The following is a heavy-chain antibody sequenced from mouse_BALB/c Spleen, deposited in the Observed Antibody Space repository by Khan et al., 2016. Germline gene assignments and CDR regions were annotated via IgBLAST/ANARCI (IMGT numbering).Heavy chain of an antibody. J-gene: IGHJ4*01. CDR1: GYTFTNYG. V-gene: IGHV9-3-1*01. CDR2: INTYTGEP. CDR3: AREPYAMDY. Sequence: QIQLVQSGPELKKPGETVKISCKASGYTFTNYGMNWVKQAPGKGLKWMGWINTYTGEPTYADDFKGRFAFSLETSGSTAYLQFNNLKNEDSATYFCAREPYAMDYWGQGTSVTVSS.